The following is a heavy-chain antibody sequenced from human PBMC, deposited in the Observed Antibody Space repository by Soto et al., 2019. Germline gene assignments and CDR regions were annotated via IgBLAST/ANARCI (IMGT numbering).Heavy chain of an antibody. CDR3: ARLASGWQYYYFDF. J-gene: IGHJ2*01. CDR2: INHSGST. CDR1: GESFSPYF. V-gene: IGHV4-34*01. Sequence: SETLSLTCAVYGESFSPYFWSWIRQPPGKGLEWIGEINHSGSTNYNPSLTRRATLSVDTSKNQVSLKLTSVTAADTAVYYCARLASGWQYYYFDFWGRGTPVTVSS. D-gene: IGHD6-19*01.